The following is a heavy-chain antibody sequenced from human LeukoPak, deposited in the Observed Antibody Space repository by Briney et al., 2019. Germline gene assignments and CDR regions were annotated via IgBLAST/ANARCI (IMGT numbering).Heavy chain of an antibody. Sequence: GGSLRLSCVASGFTLSSYWVTWVRQAPGKGLEWVANIRQDGSDKYYMDSVKGRFTISRDNAKNSVYLQMNSLRVEDTAVYYCARGIAAAGSYWGQGTLVTVSS. CDR1: GFTLSSYW. D-gene: IGHD6-13*01. J-gene: IGHJ4*02. CDR3: ARGIAAAGSY. V-gene: IGHV3-7*03. CDR2: IRQDGSDK.